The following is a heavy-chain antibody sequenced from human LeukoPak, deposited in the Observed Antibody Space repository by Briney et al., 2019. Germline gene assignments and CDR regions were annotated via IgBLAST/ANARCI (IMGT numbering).Heavy chain of an antibody. D-gene: IGHD2-2*01. Sequence: VGSLRLSSAASGFTISNHWMHWVRQVPGKRLVWVSRINSDGRRTDSAAPVKGRLPISRDNAKNTLYLQMNSLRPDDTAVYYCVREVGVVPGTMGAYYYYMDVWGKGTTVTVS. V-gene: IGHV3-74*01. CDR1: GFTISNHW. J-gene: IGHJ6*03. CDR3: VREVGVVPGTMGAYYYYMDV. CDR2: INSDGRRT.